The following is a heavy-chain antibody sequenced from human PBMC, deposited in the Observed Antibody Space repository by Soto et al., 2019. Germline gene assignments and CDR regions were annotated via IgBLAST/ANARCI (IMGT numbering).Heavy chain of an antibody. CDR1: GYSISSSNW. Sequence: QVQLQESGPGLVKPSDTLSLTCAVSGYSISSSNWWGWIRQPPGKGLEWIGYIYYSGTTYYNPSLNGRVTMSVDTSKNQSSLKLTAATAVDAAVYYCARREIQGPIDYWGQGTLVTVSS. D-gene: IGHD1-26*01. CDR2: IYYSGTT. J-gene: IGHJ4*02. CDR3: ARREIQGPIDY. V-gene: IGHV4-28*01.